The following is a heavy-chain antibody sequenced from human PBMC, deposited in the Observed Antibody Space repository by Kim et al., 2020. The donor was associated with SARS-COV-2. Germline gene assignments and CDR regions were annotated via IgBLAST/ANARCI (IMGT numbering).Heavy chain of an antibody. J-gene: IGHJ4*02. V-gene: IGHV1-69*13. CDR1: GGTFSSYA. CDR2: IIPIFGTT. Sequence: SVKVSCKASGGTFSSYAISWVRQAPGQGLEWMGGIIPIFGTTNYAQKFQGRVTITADESTSTAYMELSSLRSEDTAVYYCARVPRRGSDSINWGQGTLVTVSS. D-gene: IGHD3-10*01. CDR3: ARVPRRGSDSIN.